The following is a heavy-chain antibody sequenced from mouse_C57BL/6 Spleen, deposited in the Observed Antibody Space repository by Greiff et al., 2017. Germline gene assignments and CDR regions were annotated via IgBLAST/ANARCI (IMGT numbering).Heavy chain of an antibody. CDR1: GYSITSGYY. V-gene: IGHV3-6*01. CDR3: ARFYYSNGAY. CDR2: ISYDGSN. J-gene: IGHJ3*01. Sequence: EVHLVESGPGLVKPSQSLSLTCSVTGYSITSGYYWNWIRQFPGNKLEWMGYISYDGSNNYNPSLKNRISITRDTSKNQFFLKLNSVTTEDTATYYCARFYYSNGAYWGQGTLVTVSA. D-gene: IGHD2-5*01.